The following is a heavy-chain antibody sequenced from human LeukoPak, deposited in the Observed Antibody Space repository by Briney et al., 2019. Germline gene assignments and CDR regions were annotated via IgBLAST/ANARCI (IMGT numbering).Heavy chain of an antibody. V-gene: IGHV3-53*01. CDR1: GFVVGGNY. CDR2: IYSDGST. CDR3: ARERGRGRDSPWFDY. J-gene: IGHJ4*02. Sequence: GGSLRLSCAASGFVVGGNYMSWVRQAPGKGLEWVSVIYSDGSTYYADSVKGRFTISRDNSKNTLDLQMTGLRAEDTAVFYCARERGRGRDSPWFDYWGQGTLVTVSS. D-gene: IGHD1-26*01.